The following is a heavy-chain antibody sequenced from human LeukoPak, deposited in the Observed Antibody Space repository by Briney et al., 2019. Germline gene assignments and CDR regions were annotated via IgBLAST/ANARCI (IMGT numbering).Heavy chain of an antibody. CDR2: IYPGDSDT. V-gene: IGHV5-51*01. CDR3: ARPIVYDSSGYYPGAFDI. D-gene: IGHD3-22*01. J-gene: IGHJ3*02. Sequence: GESLKISCNGSGYXFTNYWICWVRQMPGKGLECVGIIYPGDSDTRYSPSFQGQVTISADKSISTAYLQWSSLKASDTAMYYCARPIVYDSSGYYPGAFDIWGQGTMVTVSS. CDR1: GYXFTNYW.